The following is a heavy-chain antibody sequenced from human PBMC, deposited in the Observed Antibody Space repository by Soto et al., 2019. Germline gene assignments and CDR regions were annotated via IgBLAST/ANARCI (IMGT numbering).Heavy chain of an antibody. J-gene: IGHJ6*04. D-gene: IGHD6-25*01. CDR3: ARELAATTPFYIFYGMDI. CDR2: TYYRSKWYN. Sequence: SQTLSLTCAISGDSVSSNSAAWNWIRQSPSRGLEWLGRTYYRSKWYNDYAVSVKSRITINPDISKNQFSLQLNSVTPDDTAVYYCARELAATTPFYIFYGMDIWGEGAAVTDAS. CDR1: GDSVSSNSAA. V-gene: IGHV6-1*01.